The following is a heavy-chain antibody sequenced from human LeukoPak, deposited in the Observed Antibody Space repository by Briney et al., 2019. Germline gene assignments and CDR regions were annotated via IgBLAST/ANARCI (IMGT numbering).Heavy chain of an antibody. CDR2: INWNGGGT. D-gene: IGHD2-2*01. Sequence: GGSLRLSCAASGFTFDDYVMSWVRQAPGKGLEWVSGINWNGGGTSYADSVKGRFTISRDNAKNSLYLQMNSLRAEDMALYYCAKDTSSARYCSSTSCYAGIDYWGQGTLVTVSS. V-gene: IGHV3-20*04. CDR3: AKDTSSARYCSSTSCYAGIDY. J-gene: IGHJ4*02. CDR1: GFTFDDYV.